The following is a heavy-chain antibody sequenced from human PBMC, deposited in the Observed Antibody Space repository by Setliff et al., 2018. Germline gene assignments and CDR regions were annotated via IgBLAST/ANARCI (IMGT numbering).Heavy chain of an antibody. D-gene: IGHD2-2*01. V-gene: IGHV3-74*01. CDR1: GFTFTSYW. J-gene: IGHJ4*02. Sequence: GESLKLSCAASGFTFTSYWMHWVRQAPGKGLVWVSRINHDGSSTTYADSVKGRFTISRDNAKNTLYLQMDSLRAEDTAVYYCARGPAKSAGQWGSHFFDYWGQGTLVTVSS. CDR3: ARGPAKSAGQWGSHFFDY. CDR2: INHDGSST.